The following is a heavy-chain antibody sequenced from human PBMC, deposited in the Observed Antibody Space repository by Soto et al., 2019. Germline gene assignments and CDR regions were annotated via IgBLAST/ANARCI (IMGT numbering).Heavy chain of an antibody. CDR2: MNPNSGNT. J-gene: IGHJ6*03. CDR1: GYSITSYD. CDR3: ARQLRYCSGGSCYSHPYYYYYMAV. Sequence: SVKVSCKARGYSITSYDINCVRQETGQGLEWMGWMNPNSGNTGYAQKFQGRVTMTRNTSISTAYMELSSLRSEDTAVYYCARQLRYCSGGSCYSHPYYYYYMAVWGKGTTVTVSS. D-gene: IGHD2-15*01. V-gene: IGHV1-8*01.